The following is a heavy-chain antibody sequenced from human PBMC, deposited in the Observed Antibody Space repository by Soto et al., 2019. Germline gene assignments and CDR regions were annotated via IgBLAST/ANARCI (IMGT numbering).Heavy chain of an antibody. Sequence: GGSLRLSCAASGFTFSSYATHWVRQAPGKGLEWVAVISYDGSNKYYADSVKGRFTISRDNSKNTLYLQMNSLRAEDTAVYYCARDSDYYGSGRPQEGFYWGQGTLVTVSS. J-gene: IGHJ4*02. CDR3: ARDSDYYGSGRPQEGFY. D-gene: IGHD3-10*01. V-gene: IGHV3-30-3*01. CDR2: ISYDGSNK. CDR1: GFTFSSYA.